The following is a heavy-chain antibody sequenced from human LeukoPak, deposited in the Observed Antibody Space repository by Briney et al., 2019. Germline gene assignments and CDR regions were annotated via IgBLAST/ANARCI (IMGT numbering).Heavy chain of an antibody. Sequence: SVKVSCKASGGTFSSYAISWVRQAPGQGLEWMGRIIPILGIANYAQKFQGRVTITADKSTSTAYMELSSLRSEDTAVYYCARVAMIAPGGWLDPWGQGTLVTVSS. D-gene: IGHD3-22*01. J-gene: IGHJ5*02. CDR1: GGTFSSYA. V-gene: IGHV1-69*04. CDR3: ARVAMIAPGGWLDP. CDR2: IIPILGIA.